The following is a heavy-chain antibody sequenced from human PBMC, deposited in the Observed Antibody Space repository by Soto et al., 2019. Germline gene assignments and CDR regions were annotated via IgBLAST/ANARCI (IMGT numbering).Heavy chain of an antibody. V-gene: IGHV3-66*01. Sequence: GGSLRLSCAASGFTVSSNYMSWVRQAPGKGLEWVSVIYSGGSTYYADSVKGRFTISRDNSKNTLYLQMNSLRAEDTAVYYCARYSSSWYTLALWGQGTLVTVSS. CDR3: ARYSSSWYTLAL. CDR1: GFTVSSNY. J-gene: IGHJ4*02. CDR2: IYSGGST. D-gene: IGHD6-13*01.